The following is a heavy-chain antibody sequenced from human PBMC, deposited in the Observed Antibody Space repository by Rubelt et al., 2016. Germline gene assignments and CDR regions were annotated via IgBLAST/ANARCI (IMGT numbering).Heavy chain of an antibody. D-gene: IGHD3-10*01. J-gene: IGHJ3*02. V-gene: IGHV1-2*06. Sequence: PGASVKVSCKASGYTFTGYYMHWVRQAPGQGLEWMGRINPNSGGTNYAQKFQGRVTMTRDTSISTAYMELSRLRSDDTAVYYCARLRYYGSGRPTPFDIWGQGTMVIVSS. CDR1: GYTFTGYY. CDR2: INPNSGGT. CDR3: ARLRYYGSGRPTPFDI.